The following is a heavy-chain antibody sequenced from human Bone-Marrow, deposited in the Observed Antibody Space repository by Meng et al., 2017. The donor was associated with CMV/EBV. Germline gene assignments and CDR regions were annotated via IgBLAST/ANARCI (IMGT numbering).Heavy chain of an antibody. CDR3: ARIMIRGVINDAFDI. V-gene: IGHV1-2*02. J-gene: IGHJ3*02. Sequence: ASVKVSCKASGGTFSSYAISWVRQAPGQGLEWMGWINSNSGDTNYAQKFQGRVTMARDTSISTAYMELSRLRSDDTAVYYCARIMIRGVINDAFDIWGQGTMVTVSS. CDR2: INSNSGDT. D-gene: IGHD3-10*01. CDR1: GGTFSSYA.